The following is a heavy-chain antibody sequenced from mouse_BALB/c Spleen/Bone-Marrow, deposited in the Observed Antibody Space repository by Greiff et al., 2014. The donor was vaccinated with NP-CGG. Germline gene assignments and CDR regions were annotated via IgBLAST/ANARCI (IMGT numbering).Heavy chain of an antibody. D-gene: IGHD2-3*01. V-gene: IGHV3-1*02. Sequence: VQLQQSGPDLVKPSPSLSLSCTATGYSINNGYSWCLKRRLPGNQLGRVGFNHYSGTTNYNPSLKSRISITRDTSKNQFFLQLNSVTSDDTATYYCARQNDGYLYYAMDYWGQGTSVTVSS. CDR3: ARQNDGYLYYAMDY. CDR1: GYSINNGYS. J-gene: IGHJ4*01. CDR2: NHYSGTT.